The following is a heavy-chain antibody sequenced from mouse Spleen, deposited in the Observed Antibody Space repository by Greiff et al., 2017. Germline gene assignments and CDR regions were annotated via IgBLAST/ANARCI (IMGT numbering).Heavy chain of an antibody. J-gene: IGHJ1*01. CDR1: GYTFTGYW. D-gene: IGHD3-1*01. CDR3: AREGPSARYFDV. CDR2: ILPGSSST. Sequence: QVQLQQSGAELMNPGASVKLSCEATGYTFTGYWIEWVKQRPGHGLEWIGEILPGSSSTNYNEKFKGKATFTADTSSNTAYMHLSTLTTDDSAIYYCAREGPSARYFDVWGAGTTVTVSS. V-gene: IGHV1-9*01.